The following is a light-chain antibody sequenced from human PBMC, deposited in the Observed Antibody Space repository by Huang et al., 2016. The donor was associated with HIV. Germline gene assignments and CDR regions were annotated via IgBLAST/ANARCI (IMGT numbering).Light chain of an antibody. Sequence: EIVMTQSPATLSVSPGERATLSCRASQSVSSNLAWYQQKPGQGPRLLIYGASTRATGIPARFSDLGSGTEFTLTISSLQSEDFAVYYCQQYNNWPPMYTFGQGTNLEIK. CDR2: GAS. J-gene: IGKJ2*01. CDR1: QSVSSN. V-gene: IGKV3-15*01. CDR3: QQYNNWPPMYT.